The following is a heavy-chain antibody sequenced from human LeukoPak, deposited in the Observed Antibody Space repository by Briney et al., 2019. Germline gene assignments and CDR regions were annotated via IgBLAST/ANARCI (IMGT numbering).Heavy chain of an antibody. CDR2: ISGSGGST. CDR1: GFTFSSYA. Sequence: PGGSLRLSCAASGFTFSSYAMSWVRHAPGKGLEWVSAISGSGGSTYYADSVKGRFTISRDNSKNTLYLQMNSLRAEDTAVYYCAKDPLGYSSSWYNWFDPWGQGTLVTVSS. CDR3: AKDPLGYSSSWYNWFDP. D-gene: IGHD6-13*01. J-gene: IGHJ5*02. V-gene: IGHV3-23*01.